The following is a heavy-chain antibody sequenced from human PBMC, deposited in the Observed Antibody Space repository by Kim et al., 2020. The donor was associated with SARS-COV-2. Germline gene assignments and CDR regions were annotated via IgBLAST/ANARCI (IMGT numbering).Heavy chain of an antibody. CDR2: ISYDGSNK. V-gene: IGHV3-33*05. Sequence: GGSLRLSCAASGFTFSSYGMHWVRQAPGKGLEWVAVISYDGSNKYYADSVKGRFTISRDNSKNTLYLQMNSLRAEDTAVYYCARELWFGESYNAFDIWGQGTMVTVSS. CDR1: GFTFSSYG. D-gene: IGHD3-10*01. CDR3: ARELWFGESYNAFDI. J-gene: IGHJ3*02.